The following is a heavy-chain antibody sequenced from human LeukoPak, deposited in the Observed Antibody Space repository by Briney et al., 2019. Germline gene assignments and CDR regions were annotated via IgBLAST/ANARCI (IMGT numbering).Heavy chain of an antibody. J-gene: IGHJ5*02. Sequence: ASVKVSCKASGYTFTGYYIHWVRQAPGQGLECMGWINPNSGGTNYAQKFQGRVTMTRNTSISTAYMELSRLRSDDTAVYYCARGGSGSYFSWLDPWGQGTLVTVSS. V-gene: IGHV1-2*02. D-gene: IGHD3-10*01. CDR2: INPNSGGT. CDR1: GYTFTGYY. CDR3: ARGGSGSYFSWLDP.